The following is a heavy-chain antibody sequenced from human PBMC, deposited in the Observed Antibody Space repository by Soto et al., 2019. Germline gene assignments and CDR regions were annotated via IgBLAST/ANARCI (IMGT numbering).Heavy chain of an antibody. CDR1: GYTFTSYG. V-gene: IGHV1-18*01. D-gene: IGHD3-10*01. CDR2: ISAYNGNT. Sequence: QVPLVQSGAEVKKPGASVKVSCKASGYTFTSYGISWVRQAPGQGLEWMGWISAYNGNTNYAQKLQGRVTMTTDTSTSTAYMELRSLRSDDTAVYYCLLEDRYYGSGSYLRPYYFDYWGQGTLVTVSS. J-gene: IGHJ4*02. CDR3: LLEDRYYGSGSYLRPYYFDY.